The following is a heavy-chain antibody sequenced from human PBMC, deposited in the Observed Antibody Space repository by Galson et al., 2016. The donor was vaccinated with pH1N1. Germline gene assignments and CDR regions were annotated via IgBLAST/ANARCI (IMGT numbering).Heavy chain of an antibody. CDR2: ISRSVTNI. D-gene: IGHD5-18*01. Sequence: SLRLSCAASGFSLSSYSMNWVRQAPGKGLEWVSYISRSVTNIYYAGSVKGRFTISRDTAKNSLYLQMDSLRLDDTAVYFCARDLGYAYGFYYYYYMDVWGKGPRSPSP. J-gene: IGHJ6*03. V-gene: IGHV3-48*04. CDR1: GFSLSSYS. CDR3: ARDLGYAYGFYYYYYMDV.